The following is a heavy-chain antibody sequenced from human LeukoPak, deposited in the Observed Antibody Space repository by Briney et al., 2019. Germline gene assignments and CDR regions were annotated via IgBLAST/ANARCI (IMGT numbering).Heavy chain of an antibody. V-gene: IGHV3-7*01. CDR2: IKEDGSEI. CDR3: ARERGYSTFDY. J-gene: IGHJ4*02. D-gene: IGHD4-23*01. CDR1: AFTFSNYW. Sequence: QSGGSLRLSCAASAFTFSNYWMSWVRQAPGKELQWVANIKEDGSEINYVDSVKGRFTISRDNAKNSLYLQMNSLRVDDTAVYYCARERGYSTFDYWGQGTVVSVSS.